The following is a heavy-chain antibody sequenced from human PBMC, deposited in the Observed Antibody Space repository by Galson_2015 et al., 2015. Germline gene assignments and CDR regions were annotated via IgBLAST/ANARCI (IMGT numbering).Heavy chain of an antibody. V-gene: IGHV4-31*03. J-gene: IGHJ6*02. D-gene: IGHD5-18*01. Sequence: TLSLTCTVSGGSISSGGYYWSWIRQHPGKGLEWIGYIYYSGSTYYNPSLKSRVTISVDTSKNQFSLKLSSVTAADTAVYYCARASGGYSPVIGMDVWGQGTTVTVSS. CDR1: GGSISSGGYY. CDR2: IYYSGST. CDR3: ARASGGYSPVIGMDV.